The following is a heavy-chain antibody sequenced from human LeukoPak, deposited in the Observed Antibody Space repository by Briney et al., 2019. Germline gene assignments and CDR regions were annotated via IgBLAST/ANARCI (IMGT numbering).Heavy chain of an antibody. CDR2: ISGSGTI. Sequence: SETLSLTCTVSGGSIHSYWSWIRQPAGKGLEWIGRISGSGTITYNPALQSRLTISIDTSKNQFSLKLMSVTAADTAVYYCARDSGYPPTVMNYWGQGTLVTVSS. D-gene: IGHD4-17*01. CDR3: ARDSGYPPTVMNY. J-gene: IGHJ4*02. V-gene: IGHV4-4*07. CDR1: GGSIHSY.